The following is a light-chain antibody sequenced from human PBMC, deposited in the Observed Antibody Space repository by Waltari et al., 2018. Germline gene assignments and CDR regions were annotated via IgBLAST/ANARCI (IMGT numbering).Light chain of an antibody. CDR3: CSYAGSSTLV. CDR2: DVS. Sequence: QSALTQPASVSGSPGQSITTSCTGTSSAVGTYNLVSWYQQHPGKAPKVLIYDVSKRPSGVSNRFSGSKSGNTASLTISGLQAEDEADYYCCSYAGSSTLVFGGGTKLTVL. V-gene: IGLV2-23*02. CDR1: SSAVGTYNL. J-gene: IGLJ2*01.